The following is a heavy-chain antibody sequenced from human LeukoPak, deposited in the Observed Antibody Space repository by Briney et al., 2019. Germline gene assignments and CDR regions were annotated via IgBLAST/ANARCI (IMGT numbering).Heavy chain of an antibody. Sequence: ASVKVSCKASGYTFTASYMHWVRQAPGQGLEWMGSINPNNGGTKYAQKFQGRVTVTRDTSICTAYMELTSLRSDDTAVYYCARAGGNSWFDPWGQGTLVTVSS. J-gene: IGHJ5*02. CDR3: ARAGGNSWFDP. V-gene: IGHV1-2*02. D-gene: IGHD3-16*01. CDR1: GYTFTASY. CDR2: INPNNGGT.